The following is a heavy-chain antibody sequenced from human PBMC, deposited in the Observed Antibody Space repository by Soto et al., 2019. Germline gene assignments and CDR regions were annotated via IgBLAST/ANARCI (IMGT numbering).Heavy chain of an antibody. V-gene: IGHV4-4*07. J-gene: IGHJ3*02. CDR1: GGTSGGYC. D-gene: IGHD6-6*01. Sequence: SQTLCVTCSVAGGTSGGYCGSWIRQKAGKGLEWIGRIYTSGSTNYNPSLKSRVTMSVDTSKNQFSLKLSSVTAADTAVYYCAREAQLVLGRRGAFDIWGQATMVTVSS. CDR3: AREAQLVLGRRGAFDI. CDR2: IYTSGST.